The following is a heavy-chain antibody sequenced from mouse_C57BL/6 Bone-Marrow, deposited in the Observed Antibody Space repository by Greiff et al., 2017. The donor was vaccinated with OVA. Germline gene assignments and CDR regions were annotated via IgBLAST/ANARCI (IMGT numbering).Heavy chain of an antibody. D-gene: IGHD3-1*01. CDR1: GFNIKDDY. Sequence: EVQLQQSGAELVRPGASVKLSCTASGFNIKDDYMHWVKQRPEQGLEWIGWIDPETGDTEYASKFQGKATITADTSSNTAYLQLSSLTSEDTAVYYCTKGYDWYFDVWGTGTTVTVSS. J-gene: IGHJ1*03. CDR2: IDPETGDT. CDR3: TKGYDWYFDV. V-gene: IGHV14-4*01.